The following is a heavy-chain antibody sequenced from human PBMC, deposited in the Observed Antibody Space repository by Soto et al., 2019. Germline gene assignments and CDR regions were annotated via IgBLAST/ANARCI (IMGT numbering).Heavy chain of an antibody. Sequence: XSVKVSCKAFGYSFTGYYRHWVRQAPGQGLEWMGWINPNSGGTNYAQKFQGRVTMTRDTSISTAYMELGRLRSDDTAVYYCARQDWSGYYPLSYWGQGTLVTVSS. D-gene: IGHD3-3*01. J-gene: IGHJ4*02. CDR3: ARQDWSGYYPLSY. CDR1: GYSFTGYY. V-gene: IGHV1-2*02. CDR2: INPNSGGT.